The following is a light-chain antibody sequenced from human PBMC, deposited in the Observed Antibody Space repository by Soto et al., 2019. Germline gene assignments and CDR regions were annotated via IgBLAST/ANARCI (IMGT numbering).Light chain of an antibody. Sequence: QSVLTQPPSASGTPGQRVTISCSGSTSNIGSHSVNWFQHLPGTAPKLLIITNNQRPSGVPDRFSGYKSGTSASLVISGLQSDDEADYYCATWDDSLKGVFGTGTRSPS. CDR2: TNN. V-gene: IGLV1-44*01. CDR3: ATWDDSLKGV. CDR1: TSNIGSHS. J-gene: IGLJ1*01.